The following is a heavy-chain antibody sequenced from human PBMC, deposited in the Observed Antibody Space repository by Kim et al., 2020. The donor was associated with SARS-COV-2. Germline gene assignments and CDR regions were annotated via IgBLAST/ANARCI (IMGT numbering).Heavy chain of an antibody. CDR3: ARANFGDYSFDY. D-gene: IGHD4-17*01. Sequence: YYSTSLKTRLTISKDTSKNHVVLTMTNMDPVDTATFYCARANFGDYSFDYWGQGTLVTVSS. J-gene: IGHJ4*02. V-gene: IGHV2-70*01.